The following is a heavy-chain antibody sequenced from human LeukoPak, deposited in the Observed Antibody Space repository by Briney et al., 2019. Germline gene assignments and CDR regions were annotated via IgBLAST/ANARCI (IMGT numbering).Heavy chain of an antibody. V-gene: IGHV5-51*01. D-gene: IGHD3-22*01. CDR1: GYSFTSYW. J-gene: IGHJ4*02. Sequence: GESLKISCKGSGYSFTSYWIGWLRQMPGKGLEWMGIIYPGDSKTRYNPSFEGQVTISADKSISTAYLQWSSLKASDTAMYYCARAHDSSGLDYWGQGTLVTVSS. CDR3: ARAHDSSGLDY. CDR2: IYPGDSKT.